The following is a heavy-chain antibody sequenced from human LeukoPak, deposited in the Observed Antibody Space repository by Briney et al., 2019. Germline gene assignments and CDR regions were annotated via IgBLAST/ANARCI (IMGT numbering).Heavy chain of an antibody. D-gene: IGHD4-17*01. V-gene: IGHV4-31*03. Sequence: SQTLSLTCTVSGDSISSGAYYWTWIRQHPGKGLEWIGYIYYGGSTYYNPSLKSRVTISVDTSNNQFSLSLRFVTAADTAVYYCARLGLDFGDYFWGQGTPVIVSS. CDR2: IYYGGST. J-gene: IGHJ4*02. CDR1: GDSISSGAYY. CDR3: ARLGLDFGDYF.